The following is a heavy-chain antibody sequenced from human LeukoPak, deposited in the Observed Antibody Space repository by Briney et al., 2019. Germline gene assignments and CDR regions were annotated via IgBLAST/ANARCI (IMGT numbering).Heavy chain of an antibody. CDR3: ARAYSTMVRGVIIRDTNDFDY. J-gene: IGHJ4*02. V-gene: IGHV1-3*01. D-gene: IGHD3-10*01. CDR1: GYTFTSYA. Sequence: ASVKVSCKASGYTFTSYAMHWVRQAPGQRLEWMGWINAGNGNTKYSQKFQGRVTITRDTSASTAYMELSSLRSEDTAVYYCARAYSTMVRGVIIRDTNDFDYWGQGTLVTVSS. CDR2: INAGNGNT.